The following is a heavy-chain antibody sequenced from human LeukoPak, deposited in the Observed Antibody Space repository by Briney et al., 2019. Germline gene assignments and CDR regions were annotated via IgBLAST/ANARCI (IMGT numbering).Heavy chain of an antibody. CDR2: ISSSGSTI. CDR3: ARALRYCSGGSCYYFDY. CDR1: GFTFSDYY. V-gene: IGHV3-11*04. D-gene: IGHD2-15*01. J-gene: IGHJ4*02. Sequence: GSLRLSCAASGFTFSDYYMSWIRQAPGKGLEWVSYISSSGSTIYYADSVKGRFTISRDNAKNSLYLQMGSLRAEDMAVYYCARALRYCSGGSCYYFDYWGQGTLVTVSS.